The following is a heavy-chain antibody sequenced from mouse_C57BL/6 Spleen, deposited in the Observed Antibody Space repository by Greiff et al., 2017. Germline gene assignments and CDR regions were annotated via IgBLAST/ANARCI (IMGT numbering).Heavy chain of an antibody. CDR2: IYPGDGDT. V-gene: IGHV1-82*01. CDR3: ARGDGDDGSSCLAY. Sequence: VKLVESGPELVKPGASVKISCKASGYAFSSSWLNWVKQRPGKGLEWIGRIYPGDGDTNYNGKFKGKATLTADKSSSTAYMQLSSLTSEDSAVYFCARGDGDDGSSCLAYWGQGTLVTVSA. CDR1: GYAFSSSW. D-gene: IGHD2-3*01. J-gene: IGHJ3*01.